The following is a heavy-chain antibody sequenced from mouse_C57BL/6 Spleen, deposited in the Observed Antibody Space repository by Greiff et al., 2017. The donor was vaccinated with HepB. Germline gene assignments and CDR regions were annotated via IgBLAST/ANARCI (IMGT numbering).Heavy chain of an antibody. CDR1: GYSITSGYY. D-gene: IGHD1-1*01. J-gene: IGHJ3*01. V-gene: IGHV3-6*01. CDR3: AREATTVEAY. Sequence: ESGPGLVKPSQSLSLTCSVTGYSITSGYYWNWIRQFPGNKLEWMGYISYDGSNNYNPSLKNRISITRDTSKNQFFLKLNSVTTEDTATYYCAREATTVEAYWGQGTLVTVSA. CDR2: ISYDGSN.